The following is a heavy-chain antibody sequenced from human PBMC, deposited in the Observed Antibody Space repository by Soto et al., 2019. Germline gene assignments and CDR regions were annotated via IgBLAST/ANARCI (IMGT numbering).Heavy chain of an antibody. CDR3: AGGRSDDYFDY. J-gene: IGHJ4*02. V-gene: IGHV3-7*01. Sequence: EVQLVESGGGLVQPGGSLRLSCAASGFTFSGYYMTWVRQSPGRGLEWVGNIKQDGSEKYYVDSLKGRFTISRDNAKQSLYLQMNSLRVEDTAVYDCAGGRSDDYFDYWGQGTLVTVSS. CDR1: GFTFSGYY. CDR2: IKQDGSEK. D-gene: IGHD2-15*01.